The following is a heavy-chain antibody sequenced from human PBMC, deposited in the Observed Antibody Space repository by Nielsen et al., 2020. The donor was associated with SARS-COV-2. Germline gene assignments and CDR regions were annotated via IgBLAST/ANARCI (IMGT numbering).Heavy chain of an antibody. CDR3: ARDLVPTVKKGTYVYYFDH. CDR2: INPSRSDGT. V-gene: IGHV1-46*01. Sequence: ASVKVSCKASGYTFTGYYMHWVRQAPGQGLEWMGVINPSRSDGTNYAQKFQGRVTMTRDTSTSTVYMELTSLRSEDTAVYFCARDLVPTVKKGTYVYYFDHWGQGTLVTVSS. CDR1: GYTFTGYY. J-gene: IGHJ4*02. D-gene: IGHD5-12*01.